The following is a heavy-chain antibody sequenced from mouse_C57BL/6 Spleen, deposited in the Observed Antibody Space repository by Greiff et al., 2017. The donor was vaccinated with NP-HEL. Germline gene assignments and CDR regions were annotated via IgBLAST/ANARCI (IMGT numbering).Heavy chain of an antibody. V-gene: IGHV1-69*01. Sequence: VQLQQSGAELVMPGASVKLSCKASGYTFTSYWMHWVKQRPGQGLEWIGEIDPSDSYTNYNQKFKGKYTLTVDKSSSTAYMQLSSLTSEDSAVYYCARIYGSYYAMDYWGQGTSVTVSS. CDR1: GYTFTSYW. CDR2: IDPSDSYT. D-gene: IGHD1-1*01. CDR3: ARIYGSYYAMDY. J-gene: IGHJ4*01.